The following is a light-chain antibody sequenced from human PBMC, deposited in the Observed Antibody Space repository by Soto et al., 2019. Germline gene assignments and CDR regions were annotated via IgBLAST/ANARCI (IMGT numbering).Light chain of an antibody. J-gene: IGKJ4*01. V-gene: IGKV1-39*01. CDR1: QSIISY. CDR2: AAS. Sequence: DIQMTQSPSTLSGSLGDRVTITCRASQSIISYLNCYQQKPGKAPKLLIYAASSLQSGVPSRFSGSGSGTDFTLTISSLQPEDFATYYCQQSYSTPLTFGGRTKADI. CDR3: QQSYSTPLT.